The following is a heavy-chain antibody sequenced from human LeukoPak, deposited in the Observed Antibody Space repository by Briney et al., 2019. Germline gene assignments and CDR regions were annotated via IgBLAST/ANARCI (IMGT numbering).Heavy chain of an antibody. D-gene: IGHD2-21*02. J-gene: IGHJ5*02. Sequence: PSETLSPTCTVSGGSISSYYWTWIRQPAGKGPEWIGRIHASGSTNYNPSLKSRVNMSVGTSKNQFSLKLNSVTAADTAVYYCARVTDPRYNWFDPWGQGTLVTVSS. CDR3: ARVTDPRYNWFDP. CDR1: GGSISSYY. CDR2: IHASGST. V-gene: IGHV4-4*07.